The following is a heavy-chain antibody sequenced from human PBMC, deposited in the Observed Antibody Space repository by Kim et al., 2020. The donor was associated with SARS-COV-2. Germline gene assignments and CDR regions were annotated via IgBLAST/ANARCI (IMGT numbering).Heavy chain of an antibody. CDR2: SSGSGSGT. J-gene: IGHJ4*02. V-gene: IGHV3-23*01. Sequence: GGSLRLSCIASGFNFNTYAMSWFRQAPGKGLEWVSPSSGSGSGTYYADSVKGRFTISRDNSTNTLSLEMSSLRAEDTAIYYCAKVRYSGGWSFFYCWSQGTLVTV. CDR3: AKVRYSGGWSFFYC. D-gene: IGHD6-19*01. CDR1: GFNFNTYA.